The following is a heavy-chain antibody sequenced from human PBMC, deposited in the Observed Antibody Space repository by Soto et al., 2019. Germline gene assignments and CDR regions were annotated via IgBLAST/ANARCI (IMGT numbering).Heavy chain of an antibody. CDR1: GGSISSGGYY. J-gene: IGHJ4*02. CDR3: AIHGNTAMVTFYFDY. CDR2: IYYSGST. D-gene: IGHD5-18*01. Sequence: PSETLSLTCTVSGGSISSGGYYWSWIRQHPGKGLEWIGYIYYSGSTYYNPSLKSRVTISVDTSKNQFSLRLSSVTAADTAVYYCAIHGNTAMVTFYFDYWGQGTLVTVSS. V-gene: IGHV4-31*03.